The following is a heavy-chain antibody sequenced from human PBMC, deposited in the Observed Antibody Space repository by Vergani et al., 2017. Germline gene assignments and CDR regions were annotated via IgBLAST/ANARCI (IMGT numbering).Heavy chain of an antibody. CDR1: GGSFSGYY. Sequence: QVQLPQWGAGLLKPSETLSLTCAVYGGSFSGYYWSWIRQPPGKGLEWIGEINHSGSTNYNPSLKSRVNISVDTSKNQFSLKLSSVTAADTAVYYCARWRRVSSRAARRAFDIWGQGTMVTVSS. CDR3: ARWRRVSSRAARRAFDI. D-gene: IGHD6-6*01. V-gene: IGHV4-34*01. J-gene: IGHJ3*02. CDR2: INHSGST.